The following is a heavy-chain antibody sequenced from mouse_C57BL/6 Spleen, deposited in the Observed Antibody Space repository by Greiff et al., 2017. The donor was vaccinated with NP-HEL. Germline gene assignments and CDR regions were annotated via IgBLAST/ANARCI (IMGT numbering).Heavy chain of an antibody. CDR3: ARFTTVVYYAMDY. CDR1: GYTFTDYN. V-gene: IGHV1-18*01. J-gene: IGHJ4*01. D-gene: IGHD1-1*01. Sequence: VQLQQSGPELVKPGASVKIPCKASGYTFTDYNMDWVKQSHGKSLEWIGDINPNNGGTIYNQKFKGKATLTVDKSSSTAYMELRSLTSEDTAVYYCARFTTVVYYAMDYWGQGTSVTVSS. CDR2: INPNNGGT.